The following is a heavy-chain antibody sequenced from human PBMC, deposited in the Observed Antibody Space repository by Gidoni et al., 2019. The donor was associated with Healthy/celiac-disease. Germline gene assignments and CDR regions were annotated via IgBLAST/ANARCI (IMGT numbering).Heavy chain of an antibody. V-gene: IGHV2-70*01. Sequence: QVTLRESGPALVKPTQTLTLTCTFSGFSLSTSGMCVSWIRQPPGKALEWLALIDWDDDKYYSTSLKTRLTISKDTSKNQVVLTMTNMDPVDTATYYCARMYALSDRLFGYYYDSSGTFDYWGQGTLVTVSS. J-gene: IGHJ4*02. CDR2: IDWDDDK. CDR1: GFSLSTSGMC. D-gene: IGHD3-22*01. CDR3: ARMYALSDRLFGYYYDSSGTFDY.